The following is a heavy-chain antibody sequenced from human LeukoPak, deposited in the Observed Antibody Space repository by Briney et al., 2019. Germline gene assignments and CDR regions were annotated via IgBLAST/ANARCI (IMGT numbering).Heavy chain of an antibody. CDR2: ISSNGGSA. V-gene: IGHV3-64*01. Sequence: PGGSLRLSCAASGFTFSSYAMHWVRQAPGKGLEYVSAISSNGGSAYYANSVKGRFTISRDNSKNTLYLQMGSLRAEDMAVYYCARGGPEYSSSPGDYWGQGTLVTVSS. D-gene: IGHD6-6*01. CDR1: GFTFSSYA. J-gene: IGHJ4*02. CDR3: ARGGPEYSSSPGDY.